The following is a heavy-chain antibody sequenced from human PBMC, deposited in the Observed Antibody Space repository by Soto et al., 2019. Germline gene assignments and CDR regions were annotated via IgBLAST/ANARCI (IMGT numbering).Heavy chain of an antibody. D-gene: IGHD3-10*01. Sequence: QVQLVQSGAEVKKPGASVKVSCKASGYTFTSYGISWVRQAPGQGLEWMGWISAYNGNTNYAQKLQGRVTMTTDTSKSKAYMELRSLRSDDTAVYYCARGRWFGELSYTDAFDIWGQGTMVTVSS. CDR1: GYTFTSYG. V-gene: IGHV1-18*01. CDR3: ARGRWFGELSYTDAFDI. CDR2: ISAYNGNT. J-gene: IGHJ3*02.